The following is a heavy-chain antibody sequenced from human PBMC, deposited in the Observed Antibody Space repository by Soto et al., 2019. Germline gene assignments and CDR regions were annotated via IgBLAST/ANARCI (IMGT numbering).Heavy chain of an antibody. CDR3: AMLGTVTTVTDRFDP. J-gene: IGHJ5*02. V-gene: IGHV1-69*01. Sequence: QVQLMQSVTEVKKPGSSVNVSCKASGGTFSSYTISWVRQAPGQGLEWMGGITPIFGTATYAQKFQGRVTITADESTSTAFMELSSLTSDETAVYYCAMLGTVTTVTDRFDPWGQGTLVTVSS. CDR2: ITPIFGTA. D-gene: IGHD4-17*01. CDR1: GGTFSSYT.